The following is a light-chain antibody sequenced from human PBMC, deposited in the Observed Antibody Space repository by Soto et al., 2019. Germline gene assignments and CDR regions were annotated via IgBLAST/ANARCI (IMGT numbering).Light chain of an antibody. CDR2: RDN. CDR1: SSNIGSHS. Sequence: QSVLTQPPSASGTPGQRVTISCSGSSSNIGSHSVNWYQQVPGTAPKLLIFRDNQRPSGVPDRFSGSKSGTSASLAISGLQSEDEADYYCTAWDDRLSEVLFGGGTKLTVL. V-gene: IGLV1-44*01. J-gene: IGLJ2*01. CDR3: TAWDDRLSEVL.